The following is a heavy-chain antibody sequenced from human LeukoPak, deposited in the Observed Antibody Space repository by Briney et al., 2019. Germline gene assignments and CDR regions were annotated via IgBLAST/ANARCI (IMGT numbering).Heavy chain of an antibody. D-gene: IGHD2-2*01. CDR1: GVSVSDGRYY. V-gene: IGHV4-31*03. CDR3: ATPYCRSISCLDVFNV. CDR2: KYNSGSA. J-gene: IGHJ3*01. Sequence: SETLSLTCNVSGVSVSDGRYYWTWIRQHPGKGLEWIGYKYNSGSAKYNPSLESRLTILIDTSKNQFSLQLSSVTAADTATYYGATPYCRSISCLDVFNVWGQGTRVTVSS.